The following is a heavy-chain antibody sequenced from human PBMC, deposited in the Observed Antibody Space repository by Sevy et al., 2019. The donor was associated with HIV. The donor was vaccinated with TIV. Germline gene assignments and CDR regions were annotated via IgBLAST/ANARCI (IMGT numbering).Heavy chain of an antibody. D-gene: IGHD2-2*01. V-gene: IGHV1-69*13. J-gene: IGHJ4*02. Sequence: SLVKVSCKASGGTFSSYAISWVRQAPGQGLEWMGGIIPIFGTANYAQKFQGRVTITADESTSTAYMELSSLRSEDTAVYYCARGAGKVVVVPAAMRAYYFDYWGQGTLVTVSS. CDR1: GGTFSSYA. CDR2: IIPIFGTA. CDR3: ARGAGKVVVVPAAMRAYYFDY.